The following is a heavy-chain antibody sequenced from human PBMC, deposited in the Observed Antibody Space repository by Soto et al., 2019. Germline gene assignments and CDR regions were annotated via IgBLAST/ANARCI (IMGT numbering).Heavy chain of an antibody. Sequence: QPGGSVRLSCAACGFAFSSYAMSWVRQAPGKGLEWVSAISGSGGSTYYADSVKGRFTISRDNSKNTLYLQMNSLRAEDTAVYYCAKEGLGMARPMYYFDYWGQGTLVTVSS. CDR2: ISGSGGST. J-gene: IGHJ4*02. CDR1: GFAFSSYA. V-gene: IGHV3-23*01. D-gene: IGHD7-27*01. CDR3: AKEGLGMARPMYYFDY.